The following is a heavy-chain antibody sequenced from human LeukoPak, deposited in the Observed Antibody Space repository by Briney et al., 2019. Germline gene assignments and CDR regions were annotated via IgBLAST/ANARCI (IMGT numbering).Heavy chain of an antibody. Sequence: PGGSLRLSCTASGFSLRNYWMTWARQAPGKGLEWVASINHNGNVNYYVDSVKGRFTISRDNAKNSLYLQMSNLRAEDTAVYFCARGGGLDVWGQGATVTVSS. CDR2: INHNGNVN. D-gene: IGHD3-16*01. J-gene: IGHJ6*02. CDR3: ARGGGLDV. V-gene: IGHV3-7*03. CDR1: GFSLRNYW.